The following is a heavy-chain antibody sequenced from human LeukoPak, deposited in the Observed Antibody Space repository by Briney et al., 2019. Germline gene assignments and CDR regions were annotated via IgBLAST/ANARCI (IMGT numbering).Heavy chain of an antibody. D-gene: IGHD6-19*01. Sequence: GGSLRLSCAASGFTFSAYSMNWVRQAPGKGLELVSTINWNGGSTGYADSVKGRFTISRDNAKNSLYLQMNSLRAEDTALYYCARVSDISVAAYFDYWGQGTLVTVSS. CDR1: GFTFSAYS. J-gene: IGHJ4*02. V-gene: IGHV3-20*04. CDR2: INWNGGST. CDR3: ARVSDISVAAYFDY.